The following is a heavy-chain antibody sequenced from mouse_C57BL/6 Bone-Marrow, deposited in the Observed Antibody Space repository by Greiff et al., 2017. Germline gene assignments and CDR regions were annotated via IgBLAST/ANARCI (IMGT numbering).Heavy chain of an antibody. D-gene: IGHD4-1*01. Sequence: VQLQESGAELARPGASVKMSCKASGYTFTSYTMHWVKQRPGQGLEWIGYINPSRGYTKYNQKFKDKATLTADKSSSTAYMQLSSLTSEDSAVYYCATNWGFDYWGQGTTLTGSS. CDR1: GYTFTSYT. J-gene: IGHJ2*01. CDR2: INPSRGYT. CDR3: ATNWGFDY. V-gene: IGHV1-4*01.